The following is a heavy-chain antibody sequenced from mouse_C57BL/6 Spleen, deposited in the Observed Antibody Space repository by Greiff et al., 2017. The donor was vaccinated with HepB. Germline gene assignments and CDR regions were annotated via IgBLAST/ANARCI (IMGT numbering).Heavy chain of an antibody. CDR1: GYTFTSYW. V-gene: IGHV1-53*01. J-gene: IGHJ2*01. CDR3: ASLFYYGDDRRVGFDY. D-gene: IGHD2-2*01. CDR2: INPSNGGT. Sequence: QVQLQQPGTELVKPGASVKLSCKASGYTFTSYWMHWVKQRPGQGLEWIGNINPSNGGTNYNEKFKSKATLTVDKSASTAYMQLSSLTSEDSAVYYCASLFYYGDDRRVGFDYWGKGTTLTVSS.